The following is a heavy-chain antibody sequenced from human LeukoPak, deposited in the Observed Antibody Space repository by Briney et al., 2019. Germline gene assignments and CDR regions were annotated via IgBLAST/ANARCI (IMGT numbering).Heavy chain of an antibody. Sequence: ASVKVSCKASGYTFTGYYMHWVRQAPGQGLEWMGWINPNSGGTNYAQKFQGRVTMTRDTSISTAYMELSRLRSDDTAVYYCARDAGSSSGWYGGYYFDYWGQGTLVTVSS. CDR3: ARDAGSSSGWYGGYYFDY. V-gene: IGHV1-2*02. J-gene: IGHJ4*02. D-gene: IGHD6-19*01. CDR2: INPNSGGT. CDR1: GYTFTGYY.